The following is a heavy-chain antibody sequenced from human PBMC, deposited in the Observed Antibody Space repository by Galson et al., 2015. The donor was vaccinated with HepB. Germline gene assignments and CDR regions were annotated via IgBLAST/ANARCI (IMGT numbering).Heavy chain of an antibody. CDR2: ISYDGSNK. V-gene: IGHV3-30-3*01. Sequence: SLRLSCAASGFTFSSYAIHWVRQAPGKGLEWVAVISYDGSNKYYADSVKGRFTISRDNSKNTLYLQMNSLRGGDTAVYYCARDPMSSSFHYYYYYGMDVWGQGTTVTVSS. J-gene: IGHJ6*02. D-gene: IGHD2-2*01. CDR1: GFTFSSYA. CDR3: ARDPMSSSFHYYYYYGMDV.